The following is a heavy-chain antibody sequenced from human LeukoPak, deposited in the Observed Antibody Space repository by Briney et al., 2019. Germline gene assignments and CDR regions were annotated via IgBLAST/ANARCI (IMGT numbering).Heavy chain of an antibody. J-gene: IGHJ3*02. Sequence: ASVKVSCNASGYTITDYYIHWVRQAPGQGLEWMGWINPNSGGTILAQKFQGRVTMTRDTSINTAYMELSSLRSDDTAVYYCARVSSTTRRHDAFDIWGQGTMVTVSS. CDR2: INPNSGGT. CDR3: ARVSSTTRRHDAFDI. V-gene: IGHV1-2*02. D-gene: IGHD1-1*01. CDR1: GYTITDYY.